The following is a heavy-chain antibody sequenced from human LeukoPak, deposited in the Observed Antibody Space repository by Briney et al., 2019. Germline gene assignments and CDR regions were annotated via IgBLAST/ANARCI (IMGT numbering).Heavy chain of an antibody. CDR1: GGSISSYY. CDR2: IYYSGST. V-gene: IGHV4-59*01. D-gene: IGHD5-18*01. Sequence: SETLSFTCTVSGGSISSYYWSWIRQPPGKGLEWIGYIYYSGSTNYNPSLKSRVTISVDTSKNQFSLKLSSVTAADTAVYYCARGSIQLWAPYYYYMDVWGKGTTVTVSS. CDR3: ARGSIQLWAPYYYYMDV. J-gene: IGHJ6*03.